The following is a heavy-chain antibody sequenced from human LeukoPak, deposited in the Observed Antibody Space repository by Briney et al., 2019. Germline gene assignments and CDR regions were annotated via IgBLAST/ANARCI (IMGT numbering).Heavy chain of an antibody. CDR3: ARSPGAYGDYVFYFDY. J-gene: IGHJ4*02. CDR2: IYYSGST. V-gene: IGHV4-31*03. Sequence: PSETLSLTCTVSCGSISSGGYYWSWIRQHPGKGLEWIGYIYYSGSTYYNPSLKSRVTISVDTSKNQFSLKLSSVTAADTAVYYCARSPGAYGDYVFYFDYWGQGTLVTVSS. D-gene: IGHD4-17*01. CDR1: CGSISSGGYY.